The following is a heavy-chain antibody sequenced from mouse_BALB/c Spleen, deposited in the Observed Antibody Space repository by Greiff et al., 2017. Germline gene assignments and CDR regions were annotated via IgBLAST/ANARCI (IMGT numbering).Heavy chain of an antibody. Sequence: EVKVEESGPGLVKPSQSLSLTCTVTGYSITSDYAWNWIRQFPGNKLEWMGYISYSGSTSYNPSLKSRISITRDTSKNQFFLQLNSVTTEDTATYYCARSIYYGSSFFAYWGQGTLVTVSA. V-gene: IGHV3-2*02. CDR3: ARSIYYGSSFFAY. D-gene: IGHD1-1*01. J-gene: IGHJ3*01. CDR1: GYSITSDYA. CDR2: ISYSGST.